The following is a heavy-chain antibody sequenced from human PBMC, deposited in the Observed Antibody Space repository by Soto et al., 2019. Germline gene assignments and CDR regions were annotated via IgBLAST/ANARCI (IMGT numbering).Heavy chain of an antibody. CDR3: AHGDGSYYDGRGRLGFDP. Sequence: QITLKESGPTLVKPTQTLTLTCTFSAFSLRTRGVGVGWIRQPPGKALEWLALIYWDDDKRYNPSLKSRLTISKDISRTQVVLTITNMDPVDTGTYYCAHGDGSYYDGRGRLGFDPWGQGTLVTVSS. D-gene: IGHD3-22*01. J-gene: IGHJ5*02. V-gene: IGHV2-5*02. CDR1: AFSLRTRGVG. CDR2: IYWDDDK.